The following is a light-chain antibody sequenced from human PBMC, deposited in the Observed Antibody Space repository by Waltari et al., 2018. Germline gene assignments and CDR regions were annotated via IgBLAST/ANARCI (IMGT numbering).Light chain of an antibody. V-gene: IGKV4-1*01. CDR3: QQYFSTPDT. Sequence: DIVMTQSPDSLAVSLGERATINCKSSQSVLYSANNKNFLAWYQQKSGQPPKMLIYWASFRASGVPERFSGSGSGTDFTLTISSLQAEDVAVYYCQQYFSTPDTFGQGTKLEIK. CDR1: QSVLYSANNKNF. CDR2: WAS. J-gene: IGKJ2*01.